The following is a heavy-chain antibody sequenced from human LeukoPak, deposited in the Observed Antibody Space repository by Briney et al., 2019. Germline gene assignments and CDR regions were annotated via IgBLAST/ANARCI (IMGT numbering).Heavy chain of an antibody. CDR2: ISPYNGNT. D-gene: IGHD3-16*02. CDR1: GYTFTSYG. V-gene: IGHV1-18*04. CDR3: ARDQYDYTWGSYRPYFDS. Sequence: ASVKVPCKASGYTFTSYGISWVRQAPGQGLEWMGSISPYNGNTKYTERLQGRVIMTTDTSTRTAYMELRSLRSDDTAVFYCARDQYDYTWGSYRPYFDSWGQGTLVTVSS. J-gene: IGHJ4*02.